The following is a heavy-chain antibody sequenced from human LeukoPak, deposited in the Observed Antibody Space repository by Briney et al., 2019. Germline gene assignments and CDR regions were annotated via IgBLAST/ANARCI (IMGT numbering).Heavy chain of an antibody. CDR3: ARSNNYDSSGWGY. V-gene: IGHV3-11*01. CDR1: GFTFSDYY. Sequence: GGSLRLSYAASGFTFSDYYMSWIRQAPGKGLEWLSYISYSGTTIYYADSVKGRFTISRDNAKNSLYLQMNSLRVEDTAVYYCARSNNYDSSGWGYWGQGTLVTVSS. CDR2: ISYSGTTI. J-gene: IGHJ4*02. D-gene: IGHD3-22*01.